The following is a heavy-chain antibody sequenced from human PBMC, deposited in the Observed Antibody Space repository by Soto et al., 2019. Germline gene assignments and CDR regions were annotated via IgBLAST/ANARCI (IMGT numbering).Heavy chain of an antibody. Sequence: QVQVQQWGAGLLKFSETLSLTCAVNGGSFSGWHWNWIRQPPGKGLEWIGEASHTGGTKYNPSLESRVTISVDRSRNQLSPKLTSVSAADTAVYYCARSRNLDVWGPGTTVIVSS. CDR2: ASHTGGT. CDR3: ARSRNLDV. CDR1: GGSFSGWH. D-gene: IGHD1-1*01. V-gene: IGHV4-34*01. J-gene: IGHJ6*02.